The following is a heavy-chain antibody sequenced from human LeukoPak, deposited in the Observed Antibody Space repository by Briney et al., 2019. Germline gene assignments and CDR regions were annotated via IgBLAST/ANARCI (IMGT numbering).Heavy chain of an antibody. D-gene: IGHD3-22*01. CDR3: ARGSTYYYDSSGYYRDY. V-gene: IGHV1-2*06. CDR1: GYTFTGYY. Sequence: APVKVFCKASGYTFTGYYMHWVRQAPGQGLEWMGRINPNSGGTNYAQKFQGRVTMTRDTSISTAYMELSRLRSDDTAVYYCARGSTYYYDSSGYYRDYWGQGTLVTVSS. J-gene: IGHJ4*02. CDR2: INPNSGGT.